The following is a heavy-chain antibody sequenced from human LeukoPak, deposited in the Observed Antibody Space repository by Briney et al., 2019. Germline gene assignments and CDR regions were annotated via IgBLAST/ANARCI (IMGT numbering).Heavy chain of an antibody. V-gene: IGHV3-48*01. D-gene: IGHD3-10*01. CDR1: GFTFSSYS. J-gene: IGHJ4*02. CDR3: AREIYGPGSYDY. Sequence: GGSLRLSCAASGFTFSSYSMNWVRQAPGKGLEWVSYISSSSTIYYADSVKGRFTISRDNAKNSLYLQMNSLRAEDTAVYYCAREIYGPGSYDYWGQGTLVTVSS. CDR2: ISSSSTI.